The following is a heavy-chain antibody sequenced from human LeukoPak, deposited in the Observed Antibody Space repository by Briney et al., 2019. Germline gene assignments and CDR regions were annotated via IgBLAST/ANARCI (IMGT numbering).Heavy chain of an antibody. CDR2: IKQDGSEK. Sequence: GGSLRLSCAASRFTFSGYWMSWVREAPGKALEGVASIKQDGSEKYYVDSVKGRFTISRDNAKNSLYLQMTSLRAEDTAVYYCARGLRYDYFDNWGQGTLVTVSS. CDR1: RFTFSGYW. J-gene: IGHJ4*02. D-gene: IGHD4-17*01. V-gene: IGHV3-7*04. CDR3: ARGLRYDYFDN.